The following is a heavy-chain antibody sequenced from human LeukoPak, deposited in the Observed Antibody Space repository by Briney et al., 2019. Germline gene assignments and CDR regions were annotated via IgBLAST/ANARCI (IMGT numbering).Heavy chain of an antibody. CDR2: ISDSGSYA. D-gene: IGHD3-10*01. CDR3: AKVPYSDYGSGRPPFMDV. V-gene: IGHV3-23*01. J-gene: IGHJ6*02. CDR1: GFTFSNYA. Sequence: GGSLRLSCAASGFTFSNYAMGWVRQAPGKGLGWVSTISDSGSYAYYADSVKGRFTISRDNSKNTLYLQLDSLRAADPAIYYCAKVPYSDYGSGRPPFMDVWGQGTTVAVSS.